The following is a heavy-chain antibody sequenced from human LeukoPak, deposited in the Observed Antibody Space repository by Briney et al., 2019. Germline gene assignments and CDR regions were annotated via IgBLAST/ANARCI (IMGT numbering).Heavy chain of an antibody. J-gene: IGHJ6*03. CDR2: IRSKANSYAT. V-gene: IGHV3-73*01. Sequence: GGSLRLSCAASGFTFSGSAMHWVRQASGKGLEWVGRIRSKANSYATANAASVKGRFTISRDDSKNTAYLQMNSLKTEDTAVYYCTRLKVEDSSSWYIPEIYYYYYMDVWGKGTTVTISS. CDR3: TRLKVEDSSSWYIPEIYYYYYMDV. D-gene: IGHD6-13*01. CDR1: GFTFSGSA.